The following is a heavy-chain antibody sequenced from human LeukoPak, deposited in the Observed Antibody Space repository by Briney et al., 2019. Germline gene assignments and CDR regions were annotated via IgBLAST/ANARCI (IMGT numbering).Heavy chain of an antibody. D-gene: IGHD2-15*01. V-gene: IGHV4-30-4*01. CDR1: GASIRSGDYY. Sequence: SETLSLTCTVSGASIRSGDYYWSWIRQPPGKGLEWIGYIYDSGSTYYNPSLKSRITVSVDTSENRFSLKLSSVTATDTAVYYCARDCSGGSCYGAFDIWGQGTMVTVSS. J-gene: IGHJ3*02. CDR2: IYDSGST. CDR3: ARDCSGGSCYGAFDI.